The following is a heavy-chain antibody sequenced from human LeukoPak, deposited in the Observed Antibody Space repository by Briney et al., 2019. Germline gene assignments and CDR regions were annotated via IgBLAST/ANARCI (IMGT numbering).Heavy chain of an antibody. Sequence: GGSLRLSCAGSGFTFSSYSMNWVRQAPGKGLEWVSGISWNSGSIGYADSVKGRFTISRDNAKNSLYLQMNSLRAEDTALYYCAKADSPYYDSSGYLDYWGQGTLVTVSS. CDR1: GFTFSSYS. V-gene: IGHV3-9*01. CDR2: ISWNSGSI. D-gene: IGHD3-22*01. J-gene: IGHJ4*02. CDR3: AKADSPYYDSSGYLDY.